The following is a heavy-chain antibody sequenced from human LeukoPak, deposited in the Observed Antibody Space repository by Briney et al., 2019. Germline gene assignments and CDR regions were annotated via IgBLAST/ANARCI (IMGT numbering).Heavy chain of an antibody. CDR2: IYYSGST. Sequence: PSETLSLTCTVSGGSVTSNSYCWSWVRQPPGKGLEWIGYIYYSGSTNYNPSLKSRVTISLDTSKNQFSLKLSSVTAADTAVYYCASDSSGYSYWGQGTLVTVSS. CDR3: ASDSSGYSY. CDR1: GGSVTSNSYC. D-gene: IGHD3-22*01. J-gene: IGHJ4*02. V-gene: IGHV4-61*01.